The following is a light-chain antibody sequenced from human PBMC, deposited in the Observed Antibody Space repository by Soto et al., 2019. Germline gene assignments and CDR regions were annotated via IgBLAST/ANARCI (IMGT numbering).Light chain of an antibody. Sequence: IQIAQSSSSLSAAVGGRVTLPCRASQTIVNHLNWYQHKPGRAPKVLIHAASSLQSGVPSRFSGSGSGTDFTLTISSLQPEDFATYYCQQSYSTPPTFGQGTKVDIK. CDR3: QQSYSTPPT. CDR1: QTIVNH. V-gene: IGKV1-39*01. CDR2: AAS. J-gene: IGKJ1*01.